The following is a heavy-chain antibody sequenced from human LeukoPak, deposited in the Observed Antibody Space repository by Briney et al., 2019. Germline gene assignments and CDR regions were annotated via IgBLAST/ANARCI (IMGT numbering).Heavy chain of an antibody. CDR1: GYSFTSYW. V-gene: IGHV5-51*01. Sequence: GESLKISCKGSGYSFTSYWIGWVRQMPGKGLEWMGIIYPGDSDTRYSPSFQGQVTISADKSISTAYLQWSSLKASDTAMYYCARPSARGFGVVYAFDIWGQGTMVTVSS. D-gene: IGHD3-3*01. J-gene: IGHJ3*02. CDR2: IYPGDSDT. CDR3: ARPSARGFGVVYAFDI.